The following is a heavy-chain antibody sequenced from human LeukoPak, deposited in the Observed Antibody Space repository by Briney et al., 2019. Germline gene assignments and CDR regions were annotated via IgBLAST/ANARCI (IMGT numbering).Heavy chain of an antibody. CDR1: GFTFSDYF. J-gene: IGHJ4*02. V-gene: IGHV3-11*01. CDR2: ISSSGSTI. D-gene: IGHD6-19*01. Sequence: GGSLRLSCAVSGFTFSDYFMSWIRQAPGKGLEWVSYISSSGSTIYYADSVKGRFTISRDNAKNSLYLQMNSLRAEDTAVYYCASLGEQWLVQYLHYWGQGTLVTVSS. CDR3: ASLGEQWLVQYLHY.